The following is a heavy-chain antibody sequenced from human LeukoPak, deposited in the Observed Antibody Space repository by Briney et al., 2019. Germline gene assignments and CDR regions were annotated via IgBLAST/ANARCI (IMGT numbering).Heavy chain of an antibody. CDR2: IYYSGST. J-gene: IGHJ4*02. CDR1: GGSISSSSYY. CDR3: ARVDDSSGYYPLDY. D-gene: IGHD3-22*01. Sequence: SETLSLTCTVSGGSISSSSYYWGWIRQPPGKGLEWIGSIYYSGSTYYNPSLKSRVTISVDTSKNQFSLKLSSVTAADTAVYYCARVDDSSGYYPLDYWGQGTLVTVSS. V-gene: IGHV4-39*07.